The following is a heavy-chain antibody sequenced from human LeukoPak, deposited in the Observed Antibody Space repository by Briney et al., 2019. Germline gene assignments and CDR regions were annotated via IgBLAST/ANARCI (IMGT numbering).Heavy chain of an antibody. V-gene: IGHV5-51*01. Sequence: ESLKISCKGSGYSFTSYWIGWVRQMPGKGLEWMGIIYPGDSDTRYSPSFQGQVTISADKSISTAYLQWSSLKASDTAMYYCASPSYDILTGYHYWGQGTLVTVSS. CDR3: ASPSYDILTGYHY. CDR2: IYPGDSDT. J-gene: IGHJ4*02. CDR1: GYSFTSYW. D-gene: IGHD3-9*01.